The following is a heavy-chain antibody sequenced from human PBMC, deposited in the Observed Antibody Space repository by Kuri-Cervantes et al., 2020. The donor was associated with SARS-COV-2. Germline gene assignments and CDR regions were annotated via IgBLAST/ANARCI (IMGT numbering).Heavy chain of an antibody. CDR2: IYYSGST. V-gene: IGHV4-59*08. CDR1: GGSISSYY. J-gene: IGHJ3*02. Sequence: SETLSLTCTVSGGSISSYYWSWIRRPPGKGLEWIGYIYYSGSTNYNPSLKSRVTISVDTSKNQFSLKLSSVTAADTAVYYCARHIPYYDFWSGYYDAFDIWGQGTMVTVSS. D-gene: IGHD3-3*01. CDR3: ARHIPYYDFWSGYYDAFDI.